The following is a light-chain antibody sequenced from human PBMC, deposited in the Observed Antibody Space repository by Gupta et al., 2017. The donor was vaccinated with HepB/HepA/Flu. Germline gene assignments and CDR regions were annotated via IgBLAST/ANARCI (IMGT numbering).Light chain of an antibody. CDR3: QHQDHSPIT. CDR1: QSVTKNY. CDR2: DAS. V-gene: IGKV3-20*01. J-gene: IGKJ4*01. Sequence: EIVLTQSPGTLSLSPGERATLSCRASQSVTKNYLAWYLQKPGQAPRLLIYDASRRANGIPDRFSGSGYGTEFTLTISRREPEDFAVYYCQHQDHSPITFGRGTKVDIK.